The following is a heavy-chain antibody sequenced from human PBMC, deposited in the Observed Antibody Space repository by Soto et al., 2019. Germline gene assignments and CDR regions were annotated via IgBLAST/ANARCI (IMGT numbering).Heavy chain of an antibody. J-gene: IGHJ5*02. V-gene: IGHV3-30*18. CDR1: GFTFSNYG. CDR2: ISYHGNDK. D-gene: IGHD4-17*01. Sequence: QVQLVESGGGVMEPGRSQRLSSAASGFTFSNYGMHWVREAPGKGLEWVAVISYHGNDKYYADSVKGRFTISRDNFKSTLYLQMSSLRAEDTAIYFCAKDQLHNTVTTCGSWGQGTLVTVSS. CDR3: AKDQLHNTVTTCGS.